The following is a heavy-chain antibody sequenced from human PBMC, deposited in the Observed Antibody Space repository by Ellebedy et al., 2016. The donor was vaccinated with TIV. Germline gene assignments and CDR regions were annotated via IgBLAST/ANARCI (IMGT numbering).Heavy chain of an antibody. CDR2: ITGSGDKT. D-gene: IGHD3-10*01. J-gene: IGHJ4*02. V-gene: IGHV3-23*01. CDR1: GFTFSSSV. Sequence: GGSLRLSXATSGFTFSSSVMSWVRQAPGKGLEWVSGITGSGDKTYYADSVKGRFTISRDNSKNTVDLQMNSLGADDTAVYYCAKDRSQVLFGSGSPQYQPRGDYWGQGTLVTVSS. CDR3: AKDRSQVLFGSGSPQYQPRGDY.